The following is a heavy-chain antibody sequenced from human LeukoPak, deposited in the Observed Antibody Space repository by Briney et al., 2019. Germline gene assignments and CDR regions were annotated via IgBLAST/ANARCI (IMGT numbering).Heavy chain of an antibody. J-gene: IGHJ4*02. CDR2: INPNSGGT. Sequence: ASVKVSCKASGYTFTGYYMHWVRLAPGQGLEWMGWINPNSGGTNYAQKFQGRVTMTRDTSISTAYMELSRLRSDDTAVYYCAKSRYSSASYYFDCWGQGSLVTVSS. CDR3: AKSRYSSASYYFDC. CDR1: GYTFTGYY. V-gene: IGHV1-2*02. D-gene: IGHD6-19*01.